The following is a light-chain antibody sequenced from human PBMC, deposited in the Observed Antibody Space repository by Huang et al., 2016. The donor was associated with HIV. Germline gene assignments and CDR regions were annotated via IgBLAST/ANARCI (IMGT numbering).Light chain of an antibody. V-gene: IGKV3-15*01. J-gene: IGKJ4*01. CDR3: QQYNNWPLT. Sequence: EIVMTQSPATLSVSPGERATLPCRASQSVSSNLAWYQQKPGQAPRLLIYGASTRATGIPARFSGGGSGTEFTLTISSLQSEDFAVYYCQQYNNWPLTFGGGTKVEIK. CDR2: GAS. CDR1: QSVSSN.